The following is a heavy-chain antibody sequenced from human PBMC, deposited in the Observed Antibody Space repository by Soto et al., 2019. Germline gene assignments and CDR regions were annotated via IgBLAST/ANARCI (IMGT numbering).Heavy chain of an antibody. J-gene: IGHJ4*02. CDR2: ISYDGSNK. CDR1: GFTFSSYG. Sequence: GGSLRLSCAASGFTFSSYGMHWVRQAPGKGLEWVAVISYDGSNKYYADSVKGRFTISRDNSKNTLYLQMNSLRAEDTAVYYCAKEYGGYSYEYYFDYWGQGTLVTVSS. D-gene: IGHD5-18*01. V-gene: IGHV3-30*18. CDR3: AKEYGGYSYEYYFDY.